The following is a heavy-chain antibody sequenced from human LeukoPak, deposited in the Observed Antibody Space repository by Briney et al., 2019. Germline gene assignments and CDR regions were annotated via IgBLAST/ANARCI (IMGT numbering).Heavy chain of an antibody. CDR2: ISAYNGNT. D-gene: IGHD2-15*01. V-gene: IGHV1-18*01. J-gene: IGHJ6*02. CDR3: ARGCSGGSCYPTPGYYYYYGMDV. Sequence: ASVKVSCKASGYTFTSYGISWVRQAPGQGLEWMGWISAYNGNTNYAQKLQGRVTMTTDTSTSTAYMELSSLRSEDTAVYYCARGCSGGSCYPTPGYYYYYGMDVWGQGTTVTVSS. CDR1: GYTFTSYG.